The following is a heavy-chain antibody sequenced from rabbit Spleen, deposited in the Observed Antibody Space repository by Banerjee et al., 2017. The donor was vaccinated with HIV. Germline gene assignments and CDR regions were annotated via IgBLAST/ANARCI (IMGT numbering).Heavy chain of an antibody. Sequence: EESGGDLVKPEGSLTLTCTASGFSFSSNWICWVRQAPGKGLEWIACIDTNDGDTDYANWPKGRFTISKTSSTTVTLQMTSLTVADTAIYFCARDTGSSFSTYGMVLWGPGTLVTVS. J-gene: IGHJ6*01. CDR1: GFSFSSNW. CDR3: ARDTGSSFSTYGMVL. V-gene: IGHV1S45*01. CDR2: IDTNDGDT. D-gene: IGHD8-1*01.